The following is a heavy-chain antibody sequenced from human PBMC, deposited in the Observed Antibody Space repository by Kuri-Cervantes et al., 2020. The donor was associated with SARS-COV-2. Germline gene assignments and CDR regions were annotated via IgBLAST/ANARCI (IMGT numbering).Heavy chain of an antibody. Sequence: SQTLSLTCAVYGGSFSGYYWSWIRQPPGKGLEWIGEINHSGSTNYNTSLKSRVTISVDTSKNQFSLKLSSVTAADTAVYYCVRAGEDDYSNYVDWFDPWGQGTLVTVSS. CDR3: VRAGEDDYSNYVDWFDP. V-gene: IGHV4-34*01. CDR1: GGSFSGYY. D-gene: IGHD4-11*01. J-gene: IGHJ5*02. CDR2: INHSGST.